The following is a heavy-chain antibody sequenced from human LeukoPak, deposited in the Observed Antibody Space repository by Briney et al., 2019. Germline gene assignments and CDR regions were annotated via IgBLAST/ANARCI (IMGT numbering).Heavy chain of an antibody. Sequence: GGSLRLSCAASGFTFSDYYMSWIRQAPGKGLEWVSYISSSGSTIYYADSVKGRFTISRDNAKNSLYLQMNSLRAEDTAVYYCASQTTVTMSYFDYWGQGTLVTVSS. CDR3: ASQTTVTMSYFDY. CDR1: GFTFSDYY. CDR2: ISSSGSTI. D-gene: IGHD4-11*01. J-gene: IGHJ4*02. V-gene: IGHV3-11*04.